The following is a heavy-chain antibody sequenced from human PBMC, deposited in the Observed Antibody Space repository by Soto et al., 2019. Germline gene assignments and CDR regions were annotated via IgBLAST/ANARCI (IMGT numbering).Heavy chain of an antibody. J-gene: IGHJ4*02. CDR3: EVTTGY. CDR1: GYTFTDYD. CDR2: VSPDSGNA. Sequence: QVQVVQSKAEVKKPGASVKVSCKTSGYTFTDYDINWVRQAPGQGLEWMGWVSPDSGNAGYAQQFQGRVSMTSDTSTITVYMELTSLRSEDTAVYFCEVTTGYWGQGTMVTVSS. V-gene: IGHV1-8*01. D-gene: IGHD3-9*01.